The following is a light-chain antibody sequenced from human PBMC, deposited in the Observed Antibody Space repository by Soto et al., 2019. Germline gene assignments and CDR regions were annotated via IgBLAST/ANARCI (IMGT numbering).Light chain of an antibody. V-gene: IGKV3-20*01. CDR2: GAS. CDR3: QQYGSSPRALYT. Sequence: EIVLTQSPGTLSLSPGERATLSCRASQSVSSSYLAWYQQKPGQAPRLLIYGASSRATGIPDRLSGSGSGKDFTLTISRLEPEDFAVYYCQQYGSSPRALYTFGQGTKLEIK. CDR1: QSVSSSY. J-gene: IGKJ2*01.